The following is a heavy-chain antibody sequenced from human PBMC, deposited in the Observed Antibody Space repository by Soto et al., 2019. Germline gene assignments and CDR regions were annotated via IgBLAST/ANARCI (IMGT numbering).Heavy chain of an antibody. V-gene: IGHV3-20*04. CDR2: INWNGGTT. Sequence: GGSLRLSCIASGFTFDDYGMSWVRQVPGKGLEWVSGINWNGGTTHYADSLKGRFTISRDNAWNSLYLQMNGLRDEDSALYYCAKSQSPVVRGVLEAFAYWGQGSLVTVSS. CDR3: AKSQSPVVRGVLEAFAY. D-gene: IGHD3-10*01. CDR1: GFTFDDYG. J-gene: IGHJ4*02.